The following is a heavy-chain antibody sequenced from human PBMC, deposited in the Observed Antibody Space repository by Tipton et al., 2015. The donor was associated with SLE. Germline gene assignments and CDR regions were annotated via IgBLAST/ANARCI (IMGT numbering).Heavy chain of an antibody. D-gene: IGHD3-10*01. CDR3: ASLRTEYYYGSRAAY. Sequence: LRLSCAVYGGSFSGYYWSWIRQPPGKGLEWIGEINHSGSTNYNPSLKSRVTISVDTSKNQFSLKLSSVTAADTAVYYCASLRTEYYYGSRAAYWGQGTLVTVSS. J-gene: IGHJ4*02. V-gene: IGHV4-34*01. CDR2: INHSGST. CDR1: GGSFSGYY.